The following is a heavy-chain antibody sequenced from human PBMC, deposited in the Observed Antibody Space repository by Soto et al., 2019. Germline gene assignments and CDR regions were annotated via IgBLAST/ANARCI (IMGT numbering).Heavy chain of an antibody. D-gene: IGHD2-15*01. V-gene: IGHV4-31*03. CDR1: GGSISSGGYY. Sequence: QVQLQESGPGLVKPSQTLSLTCTVSGGSISSGGYYWSWIRQHPGKGLEWIGYIYYSGSTYYNPSLKSRVTISVDTSKNQFSLKLSSVTAADTAVYYCAREWADCSGGSCSRSYWYFDLWGRGTLVTVSS. J-gene: IGHJ2*01. CDR2: IYYSGST. CDR3: AREWADCSGGSCSRSYWYFDL.